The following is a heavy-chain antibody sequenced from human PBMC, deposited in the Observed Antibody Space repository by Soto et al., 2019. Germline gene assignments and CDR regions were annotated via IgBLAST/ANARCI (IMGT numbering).Heavy chain of an antibody. J-gene: IGHJ4*02. CDR1: GGSVSSGSYY. Sequence: SETLSLTCTVSGGSVSSGSYYWSWIRQPPGKGLEWIGYIYYSGSTNYNPSLRSRVTISVDTSKNQFSLKLSSVTAADTAVYYCARVMLQRGYYFDYWGQGTLVTVSS. CDR2: IYYSGST. D-gene: IGHD3-16*01. CDR3: ARVMLQRGYYFDY. V-gene: IGHV4-61*01.